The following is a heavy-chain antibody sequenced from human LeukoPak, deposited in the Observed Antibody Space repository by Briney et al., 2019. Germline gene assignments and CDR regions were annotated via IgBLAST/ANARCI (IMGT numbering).Heavy chain of an antibody. CDR2: ISSSSTYI. J-gene: IGHJ4*02. CDR1: GFTFSSYS. Sequence: GGSLRLSCAASGFTFSSYSMNWVRQAPGERLEWVSSISSSSTYIYYADSVKGRFTISRDDAKDSLFLQMNSLRAEDTAVYYCAKGGDGYNYPDSWGQGTLVTVSS. V-gene: IGHV3-21*04. D-gene: IGHD5-24*01. CDR3: AKGGDGYNYPDS.